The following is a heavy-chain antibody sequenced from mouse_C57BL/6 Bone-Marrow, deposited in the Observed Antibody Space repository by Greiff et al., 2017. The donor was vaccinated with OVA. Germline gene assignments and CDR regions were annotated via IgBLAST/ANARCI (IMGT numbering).Heavy chain of an antibody. D-gene: IGHD2-4*01. CDR3: ARKYDYDWYFDV. Sequence: EVKLMESGGDLVKPGGSLKLSCAASGFTFSSYGMSWVRQTPDKRLEWVATISSGGSYTYYPDSVKGRFTISRDNAKNTLYLQMRSLKSEDTAMYYCARKYDYDWYFDVWGTGTTVTVSS. V-gene: IGHV5-6*01. CDR2: ISSGGSYT. CDR1: GFTFSSYG. J-gene: IGHJ1*03.